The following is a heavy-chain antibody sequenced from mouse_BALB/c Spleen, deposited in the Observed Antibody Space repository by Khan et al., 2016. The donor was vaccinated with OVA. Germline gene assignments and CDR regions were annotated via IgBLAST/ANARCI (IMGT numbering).Heavy chain of an antibody. CDR2: IWSDGST. D-gene: IGHD2-10*01. CDR3: AGQSYYHYNFMDY. J-gene: IGHJ4*01. Sequence: VQLQESGPGLVAPSQSLSITCTISGFSLTNYGVHWVRQPPGKGLEWLVVIWSDGSTTYNSALKSRLTISTDNSKSQAFLNMNSLQTDETAMYFCAGQSYYHYNFMDYWGQGTSVTVSS. V-gene: IGHV2-6-1*01. CDR1: GFSLTNYG.